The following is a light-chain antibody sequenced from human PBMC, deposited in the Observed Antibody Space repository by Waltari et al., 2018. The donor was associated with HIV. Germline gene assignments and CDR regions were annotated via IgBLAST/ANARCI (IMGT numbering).Light chain of an antibody. CDR2: KDN. V-gene: IGLV3-25*02. Sequence: YELTQPPPVPPPSVQTARITCSGDAFPRQFGAWYQQKPGQAPVLIIHKDNERPSGIPERFSGSTSGTTVTLAISGVQAEDEADYYCQSADDTGTSIVFGGGTKLTVL. J-gene: IGLJ2*01. CDR1: AFPRQF. CDR3: QSADDTGTSIV.